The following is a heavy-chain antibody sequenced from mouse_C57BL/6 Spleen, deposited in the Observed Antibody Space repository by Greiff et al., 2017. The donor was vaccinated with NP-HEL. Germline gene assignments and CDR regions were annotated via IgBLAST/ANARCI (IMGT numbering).Heavy chain of an antibody. J-gene: IGHJ3*01. CDR2: INPSSGYT. CDR3: ARSPAAQATWFAY. V-gene: IGHV1-7*01. Sequence: QVHVKQSGAELAKPGASVKLSCKASGYTFTSYWMHWVKQRPGQGLEWIGYINPSSGYTKYNQKFKDKATLTADKSSSTAYMQLSSLTYEDSAVYYCARSPAAQATWFAYWGQGTLVTVSA. D-gene: IGHD3-2*02. CDR1: GYTFTSYW.